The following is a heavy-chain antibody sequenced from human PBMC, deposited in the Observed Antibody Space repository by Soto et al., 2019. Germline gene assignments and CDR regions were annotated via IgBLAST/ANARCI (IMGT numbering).Heavy chain of an antibody. J-gene: IGHJ2*01. CDR1: GFTFSSYG. CDR3: AKDAGLRGNMKGYFDL. V-gene: IGHV3-30*18. CDR2: ISYDGSNK. D-gene: IGHD3-10*01. Sequence: QVQLVESGGGVVQPGRSLRLSCAASGFTFSSYGMHWVRQAPGKGLEWVAVISYDGSNKYYADSVKGRFTISRDNSKNTLYLQMNRLRAEDTAVYYCAKDAGLRGNMKGYFDLWGRGTLVTVSS.